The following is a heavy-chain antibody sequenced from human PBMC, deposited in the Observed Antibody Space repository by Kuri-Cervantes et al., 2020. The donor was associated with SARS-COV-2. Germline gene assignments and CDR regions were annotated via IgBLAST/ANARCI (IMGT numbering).Heavy chain of an antibody. J-gene: IGHJ4*02. CDR1: GGSISSISYY. Sequence: GSLRLSCTVSGGSISSISYYWGWIRQPPGKGLEWIGSIYYSGSTYYNPSLKSRVTISVDTSKNQFSLKLSSVTAADTAVYYCARHRRWGSIVARPGYFDYWGQGTLVTVSS. V-gene: IGHV4-39*01. CDR3: ARHRRWGSIVARPGYFDY. CDR2: IYYSGST. D-gene: IGHD6-6*01.